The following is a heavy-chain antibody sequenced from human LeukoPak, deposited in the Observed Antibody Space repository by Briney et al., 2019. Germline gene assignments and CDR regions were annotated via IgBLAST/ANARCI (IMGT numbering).Heavy chain of an antibody. V-gene: IGHV3-23*01. J-gene: IGHJ6*02. D-gene: IGHD1-14*01. CDR2: IRGSGGSA. CDR3: AKGYGMDV. CDR1: GFTFSNYA. Sequence: GGSLRLSCAASGFTFSNYAMSWVRQAPGKGLEWVSVIRGSGGSASYADSVKGRFTISRDSSKNTLYLQMNSLRADDTAVYYCAKGYGMDVWGQGTTVTVSS.